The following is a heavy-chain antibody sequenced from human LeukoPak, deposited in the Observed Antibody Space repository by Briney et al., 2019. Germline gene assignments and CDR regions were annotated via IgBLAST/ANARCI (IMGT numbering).Heavy chain of an antibody. CDR3: ARCMSELDYGDYAYYYHMDV. D-gene: IGHD4-17*01. J-gene: IGHJ6*04. CDR2: FYSSTRT. Sequence: SETLSLTCTVSSGSRYWSWIRQPAGKGLEWIGHFYSSTRTTYNPSLESRVTISGDTAKNQFSLKLDSVTAAGTAVYFCARCMSELDYGDYAYYYHMDVWGKGTTVTVSS. V-gene: IGHV4-4*07. CDR1: SGSRY.